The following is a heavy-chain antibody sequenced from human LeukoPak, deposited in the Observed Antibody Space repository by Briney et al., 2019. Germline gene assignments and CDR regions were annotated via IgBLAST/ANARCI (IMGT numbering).Heavy chain of an antibody. V-gene: IGHV5-51*01. J-gene: IGHJ4*02. Sequence: GESLKISCKGSGYSFTSYWIGWVRQMPGKGLEWMGIIYPGDSDTRYSPSFQGQVIISVDRSISTAYLQWSSLRASDTAIYYCGRSACGGDCYAYDYWGQGTLVTVSS. CDR1: GYSFTSYW. CDR2: IYPGDSDT. CDR3: GRSACGGDCYAYDY. D-gene: IGHD2-21*02.